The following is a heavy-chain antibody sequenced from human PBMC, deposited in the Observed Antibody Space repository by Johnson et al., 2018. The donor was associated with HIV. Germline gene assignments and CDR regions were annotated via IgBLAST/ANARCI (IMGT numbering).Heavy chain of an antibody. CDR1: GFTFSNYA. CDR2: ISYDGSDK. D-gene: IGHD6-19*01. V-gene: IGHV3-30*04. CDR3: AKVNRMGQWLAGGGAFDI. J-gene: IGHJ3*02. Sequence: QVQLVESGGGVVQPGRSLRLSCAASGFTFSNYAMHWVRQAPGRGLEWVAVISYDGSDKYYADSVRGRFTISRDNSKNTLYLQMNSLGAEDTAVYYCAKVNRMGQWLAGGGAFDIWGQGTMVTVSS.